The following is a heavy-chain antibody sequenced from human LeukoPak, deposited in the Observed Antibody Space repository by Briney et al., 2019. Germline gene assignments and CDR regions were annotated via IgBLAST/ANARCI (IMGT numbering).Heavy chain of an antibody. CDR2: FDPEDDET. Sequence: ASVKVSCKVSGCTLTELSMHWVRQAPGKGLEWMGGFDPEDDETIYAQKFQGRVTMTEDTSTDTAYMELSSLRSEDTAVYYCATPDFWSGYRTGWGQGTLVTVSS. J-gene: IGHJ4*02. CDR1: GCTLTELS. CDR3: ATPDFWSGYRTG. V-gene: IGHV1-24*01. D-gene: IGHD3-3*01.